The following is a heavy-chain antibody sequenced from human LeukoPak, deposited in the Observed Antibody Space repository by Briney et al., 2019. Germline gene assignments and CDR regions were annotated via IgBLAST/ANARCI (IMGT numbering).Heavy chain of an antibody. CDR1: GFTFSSYW. D-gene: IGHD3-22*01. J-gene: IGHJ3*02. Sequence: GGSLRLSCAASGFTFSSYWMSWVRQAPGKGLEWVANIKQDGSEKYYVDSVKGRFTISRDNAKNSLYLQMNSLRAEDTAVYYCARVGGDYYDSSGYLLPNAFDIWGQGTMVTVSS. CDR3: ARVGGDYYDSSGYLLPNAFDI. CDR2: IKQDGSEK. V-gene: IGHV3-7*01.